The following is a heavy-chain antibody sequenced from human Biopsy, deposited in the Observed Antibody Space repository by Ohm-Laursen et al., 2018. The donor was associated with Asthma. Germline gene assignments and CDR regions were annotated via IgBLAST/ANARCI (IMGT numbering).Heavy chain of an antibody. V-gene: IGHV4-39*02. D-gene: IGHD6-6*01. Sequence: GTLSLTWIVSGDAMSTSGSYWGWIRQSPGKGLEWIGSIYYSGRTYYNPSLESRVTISADTSKNHFSLKGTSVTAADTAVYYCARAVSSSSYWYFDLWGRGDLVTVSS. CDR3: ARAVSSSSYWYFDL. CDR1: GDAMSTSGSY. CDR2: IYYSGRT. J-gene: IGHJ2*01.